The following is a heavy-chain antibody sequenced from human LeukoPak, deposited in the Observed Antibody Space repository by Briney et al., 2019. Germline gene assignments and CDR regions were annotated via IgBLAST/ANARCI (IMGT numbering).Heavy chain of an antibody. CDR3: ARVVRWGSSGSPYYYYGMDV. D-gene: IGHD1-26*01. V-gene: IGHV4-59*05. CDR2: IYYSGST. Sequence: SETLSLTCTVSGGSISSYYWSWVRQPPGKGVEGIGGIYYSGSTYYTPSLKSRVTISVDPSKNQFSLKLSSVTAADTAVYYCARVVRWGSSGSPYYYYGMDVWGQGTTVTVSS. J-gene: IGHJ6*02. CDR1: GGSISSYY.